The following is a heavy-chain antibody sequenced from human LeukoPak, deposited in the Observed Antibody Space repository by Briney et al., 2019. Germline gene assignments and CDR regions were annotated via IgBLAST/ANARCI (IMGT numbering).Heavy chain of an antibody. Sequence: SQTLSLTCTVSGGSISSGDYYWSWIRQTPGKGREWIGYIYYSGSTYYNPSLKSRVTISVDTSKNQFSLKLSSVTAADTAVYYCAVLGYCSSTSCSPPRFDPWGQGTLVTVSS. CDR3: AVLGYCSSTSCSPPRFDP. CDR2: IYYSGST. D-gene: IGHD2-2*01. J-gene: IGHJ5*02. V-gene: IGHV4-30-4*08. CDR1: GGSISSGDYY.